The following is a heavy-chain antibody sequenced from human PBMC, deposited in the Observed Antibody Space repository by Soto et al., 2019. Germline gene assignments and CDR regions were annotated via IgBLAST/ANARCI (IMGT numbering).Heavy chain of an antibody. D-gene: IGHD2-8*01. CDR2: INPNSGGT. Sequence: ASVKVSCKASGYTFTGYYMHWVRQAPGQGLEWMGWINPNSGGTNYAQKFQGWVTRTRDTSISTAYMELSRLRSDDTAVYYCARGYCTNGVCYSFGYWGQGTLVTVSS. J-gene: IGHJ4*02. CDR1: GYTFTGYY. CDR3: ARGYCTNGVCYSFGY. V-gene: IGHV1-2*04.